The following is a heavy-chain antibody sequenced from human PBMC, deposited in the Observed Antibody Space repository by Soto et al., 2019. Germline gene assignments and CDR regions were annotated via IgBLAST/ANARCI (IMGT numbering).Heavy chain of an antibody. CDR3: AGDRYRNWFDY. Sequence: PSETLSLTCTVSGGSVSNYYWSWIRQPPGKGLEWIGYIYDSGNTIYNPSLKNRVTISVDTSKNQFSLKLSSVTAADTAVYYCAGDRYRNWFDYWGLGTLVTVSS. J-gene: IGHJ4*02. V-gene: IGHV4-59*02. CDR2: IYDSGNT. CDR1: GGSVSNYY. D-gene: IGHD3-16*02.